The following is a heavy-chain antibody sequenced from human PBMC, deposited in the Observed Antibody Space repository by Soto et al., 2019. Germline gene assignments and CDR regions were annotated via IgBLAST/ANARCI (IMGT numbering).Heavy chain of an antibody. J-gene: IGHJ4*02. CDR2: IKEDGSEK. CDR3: VRTGWNPPDY. D-gene: IGHD1-1*01. CDR1: GFTFNRHW. V-gene: IGHV3-7*01. Sequence: EVQLVESGGGLVQPGGSLRLSCAVSGFTFNRHWKSWVRQTTGKELEWVASIKEDGSEKSYVDSVKGRFTISRDNAKNSLFLQMNSLRVEDTAVYYRVRTGWNPPDYWRQATLVTVSS.